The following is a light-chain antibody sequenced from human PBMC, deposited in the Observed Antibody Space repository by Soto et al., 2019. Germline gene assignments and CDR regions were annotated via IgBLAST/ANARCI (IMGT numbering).Light chain of an antibody. CDR3: QQYTSFSWT. Sequence: DIQMTQSPSTLSASVGDRVTITCRASQSISHWLAWYQQKPGKAPKLLIYKSSTLQSGVPSRFSGSRSGTEFTLTISSLQTDDFETYYCQQYTSFSWTLGQGTKVDI. CDR2: KSS. J-gene: IGKJ1*01. V-gene: IGKV1-5*03. CDR1: QSISHW.